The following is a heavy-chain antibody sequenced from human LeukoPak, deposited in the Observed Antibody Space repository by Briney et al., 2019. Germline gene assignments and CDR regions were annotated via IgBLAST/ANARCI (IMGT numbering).Heavy chain of an antibody. D-gene: IGHD5-12*01. J-gene: IGHJ4*02. Sequence: GGSLRLSCVASGFTFRNYAMHWVRQTPGKGLEWVAFIRYDGSNKYYADSVKGRFTISRDNSKNTLYLQMSGLRPEDTAMYYCAKDRGDTVATIGTYWGQGILVTVSS. V-gene: IGHV3-30*02. CDR2: IRYDGSNK. CDR1: GFTFRNYA. CDR3: AKDRGDTVATIGTY.